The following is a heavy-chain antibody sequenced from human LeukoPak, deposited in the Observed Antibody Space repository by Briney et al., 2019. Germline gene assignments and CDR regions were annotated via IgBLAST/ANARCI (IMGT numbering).Heavy chain of an antibody. Sequence: SETLSLTCTVSGGSISRTSYSWDWIRQPPGKGLEWIGNVFDSGSTHYNPSLKSRVTISVDTSKNQFSLRLSSVTAADTAVYYCARHTRPGHSGYENAFDIWGQGTMVTVSS. CDR3: ARHTRPGHSGYENAFDI. CDR1: GGSISRTSYS. D-gene: IGHD5-12*01. V-gene: IGHV4-39*01. J-gene: IGHJ3*02. CDR2: VFDSGST.